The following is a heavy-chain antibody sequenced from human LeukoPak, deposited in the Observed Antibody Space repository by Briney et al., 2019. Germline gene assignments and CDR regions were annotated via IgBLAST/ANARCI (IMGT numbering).Heavy chain of an antibody. Sequence: SETLSLTCTVSGGPICSDSYYWAWIRQPPGKGLEWIASIYYSGSTYYNPSLKSRVTISVDTSRNQFSLKLSSVTAADTAVYYCASLAVAGLSEGYWGQGTLVIVSS. D-gene: IGHD6-19*01. CDR1: GGPICSDSYY. V-gene: IGHV4-39*01. J-gene: IGHJ4*02. CDR3: ASLAVAGLSEGY. CDR2: IYYSGST.